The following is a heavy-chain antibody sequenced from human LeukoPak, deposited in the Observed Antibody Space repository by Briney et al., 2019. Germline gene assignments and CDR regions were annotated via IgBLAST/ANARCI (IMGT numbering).Heavy chain of an antibody. CDR3: AREPDLLDAFDI. CDR2: ISSSSSYI. Sequence: PGGSLRLSCAASGFTFSSYSMNWVRQAPGKGLEWVSPISSSSSYIYYADSLKGRFTISRDNAKNSLYLQMNSLTAEDTAVYYCAREPDLLDAFDIWGQGTMVTVSS. CDR1: GFTFSSYS. V-gene: IGHV3-21*01. J-gene: IGHJ3*02.